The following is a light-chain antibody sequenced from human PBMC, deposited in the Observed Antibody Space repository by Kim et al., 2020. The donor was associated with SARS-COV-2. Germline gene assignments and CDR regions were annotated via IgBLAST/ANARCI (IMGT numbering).Light chain of an antibody. CDR3: QSADSSGTYWV. CDR1: ALPKQY. J-gene: IGLJ3*02. Sequence: SYELTQPPSVSVSPGQTARITCSGDALPKQYAYWYQQKPGQAPVLVIYQDSERPSGIPERFSGSSSGTTVTLTISGVQAEDEDDYYCQSADSSGTYWVFG. CDR2: QDS. V-gene: IGLV3-25*03.